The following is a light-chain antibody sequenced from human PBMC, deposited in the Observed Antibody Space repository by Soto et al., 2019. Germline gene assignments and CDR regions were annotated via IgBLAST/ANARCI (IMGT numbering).Light chain of an antibody. Sequence: DIQMTQSPSSLSASVGDRVTITCRASQGISNFLAWYQQRPGKVPNLLIYSASSLHSGVPSRFSGGGSGTNFSLTISSLQPADVGTYYCQSYYTAPRTFGQGTKV. V-gene: IGKV1-27*01. CDR2: SAS. CDR3: QSYYTAPRT. CDR1: QGISNF. J-gene: IGKJ1*01.